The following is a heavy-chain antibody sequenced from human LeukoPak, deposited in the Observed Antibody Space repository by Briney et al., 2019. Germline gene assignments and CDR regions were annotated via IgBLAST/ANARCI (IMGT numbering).Heavy chain of an antibody. J-gene: IGHJ2*01. V-gene: IGHV3-48*01. CDR1: GFTFSSYS. CDR2: ISSSSSTI. D-gene: IGHD3-10*01. Sequence: GGSLRLSCAASGFTFSSYSMNWVRQAPGKGLEWVSYISSSSSTIYYADSVKGRFTISRDNAKNSLYLQMNSLRAEDTAVYYCARTSYYGSGTWYFDLWGRGTLVSVSS. CDR3: ARTSYYGSGTWYFDL.